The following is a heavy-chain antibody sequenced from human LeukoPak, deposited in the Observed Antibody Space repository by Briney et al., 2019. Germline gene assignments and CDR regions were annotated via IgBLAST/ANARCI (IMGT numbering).Heavy chain of an antibody. Sequence: GASVKVSCKASVGTFSSYAISWVRQAPGQRLEWRGGIIPIFGTANSAQKLPARMTSTTDASTSPAYMELSSLRSEDTAVYDCARSIFYGDYGTCYYFDYWGHGTLVTVSS. J-gene: IGHJ4*01. CDR1: VGTFSSYA. CDR2: IIPIFGTA. CDR3: ARSIFYGDYGTCYYFDY. D-gene: IGHD4-17*01. V-gene: IGHV1-69*05.